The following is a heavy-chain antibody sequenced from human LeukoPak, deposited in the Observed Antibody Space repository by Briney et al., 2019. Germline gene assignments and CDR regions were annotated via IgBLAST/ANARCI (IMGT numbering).Heavy chain of an antibody. CDR2: SYHSGST. Sequence: SQTLSLTCAVSGGSISSGGYSWSWIRQSPGKGLEWIGYSYHSGSTYYNPSLKSRVTVSVDRSKNQFSLKLSSVTAADTAVYYCARVVYDYVWGSYRPRYFDLWGRGTLVTVSS. V-gene: IGHV4-30-2*06. CDR3: ARVVYDYVWGSYRPRYFDL. CDR1: GGSISSGGYS. D-gene: IGHD3-16*02. J-gene: IGHJ2*01.